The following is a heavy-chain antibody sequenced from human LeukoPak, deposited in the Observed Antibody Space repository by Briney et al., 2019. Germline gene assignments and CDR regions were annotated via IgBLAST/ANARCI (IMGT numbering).Heavy chain of an antibody. CDR2: IHPGDSNT. CDR3: AGRPEDQRFGMDI. V-gene: IGHV5-51*01. Sequence: GESLKVSCKGSDYIFTSYWIGWVRQMPGKGLEWMGLIHPGDSNTRYSPSFQGQVTISADKSLTTAYLQWSSLKASDTAMYYCAGRPEDQRFGMDIWGQGTTVTVSS. CDR1: DYIFTSYW. J-gene: IGHJ6*02. D-gene: IGHD1-14*01.